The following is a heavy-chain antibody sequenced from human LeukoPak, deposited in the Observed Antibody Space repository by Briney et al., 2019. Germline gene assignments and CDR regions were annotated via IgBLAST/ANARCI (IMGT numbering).Heavy chain of an antibody. J-gene: IGHJ4*02. D-gene: IGHD2-21*02. Sequence: PGRSLRLSCAASGFTFSSYAMSWVRQAPGKGLEWVSAISGSGGSTYYADSVKGRFTISRDNFKNTLYLQMNSLRAEDTAVYYCAKGDPQYIVVVTAILTLWGQGTLVTVSS. V-gene: IGHV3-23*01. CDR2: ISGSGGST. CDR1: GFTFSSYA. CDR3: AKGDPQYIVVVTAILTL.